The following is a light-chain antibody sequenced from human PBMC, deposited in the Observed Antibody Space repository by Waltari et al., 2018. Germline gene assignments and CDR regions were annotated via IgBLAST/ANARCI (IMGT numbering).Light chain of an antibody. CDR1: QSISIW. Sequence: DIQMTHSPSTLSAFVGDRVNIPFRASQSISIWLAWYQQKPGKAPKLLIYKATSLERGVPSRFSGSGSGTEFTLTISSLQPDDFASYYCQQYSSFIYTFGQGTKVEI. V-gene: IGKV1-5*03. CDR3: QQYSSFIYT. CDR2: KAT. J-gene: IGKJ2*01.